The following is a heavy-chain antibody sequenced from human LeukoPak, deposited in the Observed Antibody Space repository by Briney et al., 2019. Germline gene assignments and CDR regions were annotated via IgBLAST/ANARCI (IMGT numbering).Heavy chain of an antibody. J-gene: IGHJ4*02. Sequence: GGPLRLSCAASGFTFSSYEMNWVRQAPGKGLEWVSYISSGGSTIYYADSVKGRFTISRDNTRYSLYLQMNSLRAEDTAVYYCAREGSPSYWGQGTLVTVS. CDR1: GFTFSSYE. V-gene: IGHV3-48*03. CDR3: AREGSPSY. CDR2: ISSGGSTI.